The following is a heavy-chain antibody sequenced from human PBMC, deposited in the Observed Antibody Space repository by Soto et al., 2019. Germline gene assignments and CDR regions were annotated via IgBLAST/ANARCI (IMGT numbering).Heavy chain of an antibody. Sequence: QVQLQESGPGLVKPSETLSLTCTVSGGSISSYYWSWIRQPPGKGLEWIGYIYYSGSTNYNPSLTSRVTISVDTSKNQFSLKLSSVTAADTAVYYCARDRRDYDILTGYYYYYGMDVWGQGTTVTVSS. CDR2: IYYSGST. CDR3: ARDRRDYDILTGYYYYYGMDV. V-gene: IGHV4-59*01. CDR1: GGSISSYY. J-gene: IGHJ6*02. D-gene: IGHD3-9*01.